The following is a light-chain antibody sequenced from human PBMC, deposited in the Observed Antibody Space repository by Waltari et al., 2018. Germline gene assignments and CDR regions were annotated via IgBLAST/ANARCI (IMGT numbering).Light chain of an antibody. CDR3: SSYAGSSKGV. CDR1: SSDVGDYKR. J-gene: IGLJ2*01. Sequence: QSALTQPAFVSGSPGQSITISCTGTSSDVGDYKRVSWYQQHPGKAPKLMIYAVSKRPSGFSDRFACSKSSDMSSLTISVLQPEDEAEYFCSSYAGSSKGVFGGGTKVTVL. CDR2: AVS. V-gene: IGLV2-23*02.